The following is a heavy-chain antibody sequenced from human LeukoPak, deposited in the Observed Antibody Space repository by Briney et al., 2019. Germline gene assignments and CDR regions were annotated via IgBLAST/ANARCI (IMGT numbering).Heavy chain of an antibody. Sequence: PSETLSLTCTVSGYSISSGYYWGWIRQPPGKGLEWVGSIYHSGSTYYNPSLKSRVTISVDKSKNQFSLKLRSVTAADTAVYYCARGGNYYGSGSYLDCWGQGTLVTVSS. J-gene: IGHJ4*02. D-gene: IGHD3-10*01. CDR2: IYHSGST. CDR1: GYSISSGYY. V-gene: IGHV4-38-2*02. CDR3: ARGGNYYGSGSYLDC.